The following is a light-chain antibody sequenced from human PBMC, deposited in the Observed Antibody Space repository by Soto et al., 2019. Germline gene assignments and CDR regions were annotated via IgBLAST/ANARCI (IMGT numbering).Light chain of an antibody. V-gene: IGLV2-23*02. CDR1: SSDVGSYNL. CDR2: EVT. J-gene: IGLJ2*01. CDR3: CSYVGSVL. Sequence: QSALTQPASVSGSPGQSITISCTGTSSDVGSYNLVSWYQQHPGKAPKLLIYEVTKRPSGVSNRFSGSKSGNTASLTISGLQAEDEAADYCCSYVGSVLFGGGTKLTVL.